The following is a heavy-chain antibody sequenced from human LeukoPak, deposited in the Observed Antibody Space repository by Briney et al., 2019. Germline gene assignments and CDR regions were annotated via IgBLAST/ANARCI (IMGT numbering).Heavy chain of an antibody. D-gene: IGHD1-20*01. V-gene: IGHV4-59*01. J-gene: IGHJ5*02. CDR1: GGSITGYY. CDR3: ARDKWNGS. CDR2: IYYSGST. Sequence: PSATLSLTCTVSGGSITGYYWSWIRQPPGKGLEWIGYIYYSGSTNYNPSLKSRVTMSVDTSKNQFSLKLSSVTAADTAVYYCARDKWNGSWGQGTLVTVSS.